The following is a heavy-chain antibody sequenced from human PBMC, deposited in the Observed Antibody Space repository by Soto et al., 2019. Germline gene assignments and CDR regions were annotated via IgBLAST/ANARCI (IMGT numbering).Heavy chain of an antibody. J-gene: IGHJ4*02. Sequence: VQLVESGGDLVQPGGSLRLSCAASGFTLSDYYISWVRQASGKGLEWVGNIKGDGSDAHYPDSVKGRFTISSDNAENSIYLQLNHLRVEDTAMYYCARDPVTSDWGQGTLVTVSS. CDR1: GFTLSDYY. CDR2: IKGDGSDA. V-gene: IGHV3-7*03. CDR3: ARDPVTSD.